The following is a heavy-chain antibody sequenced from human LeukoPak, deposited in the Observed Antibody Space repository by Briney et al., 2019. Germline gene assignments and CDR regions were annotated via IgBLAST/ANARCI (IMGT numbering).Heavy chain of an antibody. CDR3: ARDRRLGELSVRLDY. V-gene: IGHV4-4*07. D-gene: IGHD3-16*02. Sequence: SETLSLTCVVSGGAVSSYHWSWIRQPAGKGLEWIGRIYTSGSTNYNPSLKSRVTMSVDTSKNQFSLKLSSVTAADTAVYYCARDRRLGELSVRLDYWGQGTLVTVSS. CDR2: IYTSGST. CDR1: GGAVSSYH. J-gene: IGHJ4*02.